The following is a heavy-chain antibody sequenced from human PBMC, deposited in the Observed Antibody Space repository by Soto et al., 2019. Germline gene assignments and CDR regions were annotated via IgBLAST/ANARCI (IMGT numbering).Heavy chain of an antibody. CDR3: ARETGLRSSGWSYYFDF. Sequence: EVQLVESGGGLVQPGGSLRLSCAASGFTLSSYSMHWVRQAPGKGLEWVSYISGSGGTIYYADSVKGRFTISRDNAKNSLSVQMNSPRDEDTAVHFCARETGLRSSGWSYYFDFWGQGTRVTVSS. CDR2: ISGSGGTI. V-gene: IGHV3-48*02. J-gene: IGHJ4*02. CDR1: GFTLSSYS. D-gene: IGHD6-19*01.